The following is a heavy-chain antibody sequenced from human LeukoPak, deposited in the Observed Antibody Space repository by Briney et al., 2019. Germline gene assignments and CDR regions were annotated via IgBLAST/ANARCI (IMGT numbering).Heavy chain of an antibody. V-gene: IGHV1-8*01. Sequence: ASVKVSCKASGYTFTSYDINWVRQATGQGLEGMGWMNPNSGNTGYAQKFQGRVTMTRNTSISTAYMELSSLRSEDTAVYYCARGFPRAYSSSWYYFDYWGQGTLVTVSS. J-gene: IGHJ4*02. CDR2: MNPNSGNT. CDR1: GYTFTSYD. CDR3: ARGFPRAYSSSWYYFDY. D-gene: IGHD6-13*01.